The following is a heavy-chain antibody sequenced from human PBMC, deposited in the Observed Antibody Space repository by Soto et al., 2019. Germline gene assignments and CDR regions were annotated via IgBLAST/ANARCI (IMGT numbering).Heavy chain of an antibody. CDR3: ARSEATALDY. V-gene: IGHV4-4*02. Sequence: WWNWVRQPPGKGLEWIGEAHHSGRTNYNPSLKSRVTISVDRSQNHFSLKLSSVTAADTAVYYCARSEATALDYWGQGTLVTVSS. J-gene: IGHJ4*02. CDR2: AHHSGRT. CDR1: W.